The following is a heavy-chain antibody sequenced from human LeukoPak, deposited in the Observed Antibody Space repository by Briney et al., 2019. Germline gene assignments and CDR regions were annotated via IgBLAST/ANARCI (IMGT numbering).Heavy chain of an antibody. V-gene: IGHV3-7*01. J-gene: IGHJ4*02. D-gene: IGHD4-17*01. CDR2: INSDGREG. CDR3: ARDLGGGGYYNRPLDH. Sequence: GGSLRLSCAVSGFTFSGFWMSWSRQAPGKGLEWVASINSDGREGYYADVVKGRFTISRDNSDNTLFLQMNSLRGEDTAVYYCARDLGGGGYYNRPLDHWGQGTLVTVSS. CDR1: GFTFSGFW.